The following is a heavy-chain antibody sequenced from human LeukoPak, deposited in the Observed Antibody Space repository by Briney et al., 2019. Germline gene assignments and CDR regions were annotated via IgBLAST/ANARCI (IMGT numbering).Heavy chain of an antibody. J-gene: IGHJ4*02. D-gene: IGHD4-4*01. V-gene: IGHV1-18*01. CDR3: ARDYSNYVGIDY. Sequence: KLQGRVTMTTDTSTSTAYMELRSLRSGDTAVYYCARDYSNYVGIDYWGQGTLVTVSS.